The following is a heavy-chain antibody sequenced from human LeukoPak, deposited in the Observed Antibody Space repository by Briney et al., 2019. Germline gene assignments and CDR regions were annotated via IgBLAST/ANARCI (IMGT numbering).Heavy chain of an antibody. Sequence: SETLSLTCTVSDDSISDYYRGWIRQPPGKGLEWIGYLYNSGRSPYNPSLKSRSTISADTSKNHFFLKLNSVTTADAGVYYCTRGAGWLIPYWRQGILLTVPS. D-gene: IGHD3-16*01. CDR3: TRGAGWLIPY. CDR1: DDSISDYY. V-gene: IGHV4-59*01. CDR2: LYNSGRS. J-gene: IGHJ4*02.